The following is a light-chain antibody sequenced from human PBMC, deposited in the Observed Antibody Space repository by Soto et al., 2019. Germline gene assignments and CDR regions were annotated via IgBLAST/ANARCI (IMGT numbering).Light chain of an antibody. Sequence: EIVLTQSPATLSLSPGERATLSCRASQSVGSYFAWYQQKPGQAPRLLIYDAFSRATGIPARFSGSGSGTDFSLTISSLEPEDFAVDFCQQRSSWPLSFGGGTMVEIK. CDR1: QSVGSY. V-gene: IGKV3-11*01. CDR2: DAF. CDR3: QQRSSWPLS. J-gene: IGKJ4*01.